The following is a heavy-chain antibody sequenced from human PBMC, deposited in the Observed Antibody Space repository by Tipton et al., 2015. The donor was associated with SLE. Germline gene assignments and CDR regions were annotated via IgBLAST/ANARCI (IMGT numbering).Heavy chain of an antibody. Sequence: QLVQSGGGVVQPGRSLRLSCAASEFTFSIYVMHWVRQAPGKGLEWVAVISYDGSDKYYADSVKGRFTISRDNAENSLFLQMNSLRADDTAVYYCARPYSNLGFWGQGVLVIVSS. D-gene: IGHD3-3*02. CDR1: EFTFSIYV. CDR2: ISYDGSDK. J-gene: IGHJ4*02. V-gene: IGHV3-30*04. CDR3: ARPYSNLGF.